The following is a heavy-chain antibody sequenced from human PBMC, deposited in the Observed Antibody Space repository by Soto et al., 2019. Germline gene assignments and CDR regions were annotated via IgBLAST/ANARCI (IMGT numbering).Heavy chain of an antibody. CDR3: ATNYGSGSTHFDY. D-gene: IGHD3-10*01. Sequence: QVQLVQSGAEVKKPGSSVKVSCAASEGTFDSYTINWVRQAPGLGPEWMGRIIPMVGMADYVQKFQGRVTLFADNSTSTAYIVLSSLRSEDTAVYYCATNYGSGSTHFDYWGQGTLVTVSS. J-gene: IGHJ4*02. V-gene: IGHV1-69*02. CDR2: IIPMVGMA. CDR1: EGTFDSYT.